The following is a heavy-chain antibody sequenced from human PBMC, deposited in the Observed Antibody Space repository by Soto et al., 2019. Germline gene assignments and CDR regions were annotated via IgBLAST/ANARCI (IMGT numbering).Heavy chain of an antibody. CDR2: IFHGGNT. J-gene: IGHJ3*01. Sequence: SETLSLTCAVSGFFISSGNYWGWIRKPPGKGLEWIGSIFHGGNTYYNPSLKSRVTISVDMSKNQFSLKLNSVTAADTAVYYCARARWYDAFDVWGRGTVVTVSS. D-gene: IGHD2-15*01. CDR3: ARARWYDAFDV. V-gene: IGHV4-38-2*01. CDR1: GFFISSGNY.